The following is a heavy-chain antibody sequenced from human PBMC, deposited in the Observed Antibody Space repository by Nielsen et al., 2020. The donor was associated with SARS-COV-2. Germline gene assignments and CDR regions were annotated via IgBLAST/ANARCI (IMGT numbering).Heavy chain of an antibody. CDR1: GFTFDDYA. J-gene: IGHJ4*02. CDR2: ISWNSGSI. CDR3: ASLYSSSWYSPFDY. D-gene: IGHD6-13*01. Sequence: GGSLRLSCAASGFTFDDYAMHWVRQAPGKGLEWVSGISWNSGSIGYADSVKGRFTISRDNAKNSLYLQMNSLRAEDTALYYCASLYSSSWYSPFDYWGQGTLVTVSS. V-gene: IGHV3-9*01.